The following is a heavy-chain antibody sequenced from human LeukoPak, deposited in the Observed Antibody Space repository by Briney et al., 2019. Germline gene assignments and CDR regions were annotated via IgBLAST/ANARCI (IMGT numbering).Heavy chain of an antibody. Sequence: PSETLSLTCTVSGGSITTNYWSWIRQPAGKGLEWIGRITASGTTNNNPSLKSRVTMSVDTSKNQFSLKLSSMTAADTAVYYCARDVGGGWFDPWGQGTLVIVSS. CDR2: ITASGTT. J-gene: IGHJ5*02. D-gene: IGHD3-16*01. V-gene: IGHV4-4*07. CDR1: GGSITTNY. CDR3: ARDVGGGWFDP.